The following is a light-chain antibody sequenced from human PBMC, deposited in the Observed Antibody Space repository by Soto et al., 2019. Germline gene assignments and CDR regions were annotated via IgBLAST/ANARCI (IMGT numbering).Light chain of an antibody. Sequence: DIQMTQSPSFLYESVGQRVIITCRASQGISSRLAWYQQKPGKAPKLLIYTASSLQSGVPSRFSGSGSGTEFTLTITSLQRDDFATYYCQQYNSYRTFGQGTEVDI. CDR2: TAS. J-gene: IGKJ1*01. CDR1: QGISSR. V-gene: IGKV1D-16*01. CDR3: QQYNSYRT.